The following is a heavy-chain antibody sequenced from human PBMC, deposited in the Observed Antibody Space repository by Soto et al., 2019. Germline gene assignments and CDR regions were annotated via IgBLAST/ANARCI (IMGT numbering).Heavy chain of an antibody. V-gene: IGHV1-18*01. J-gene: IGHJ4*02. CDR1: GYIFSSYG. CDR3: ARDGVQYPDY. CDR2: ISAYNGNT. Sequence: QVQLLQSGAEVKKPGASVKVSCKTSGYIFSSYGISWVRQAPGQGLEWMGWISAYNGNTKYAHNLQGRVTMTTDTSTSTVYMELRSLRSDDTAVYYCARDGVQYPDYWGQGTLVTVAS. D-gene: IGHD4-4*01.